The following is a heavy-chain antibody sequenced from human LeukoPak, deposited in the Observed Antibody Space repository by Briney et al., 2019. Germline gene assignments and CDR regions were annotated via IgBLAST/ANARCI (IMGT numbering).Heavy chain of an antibody. D-gene: IGHD1-26*01. CDR1: TFTFRNKW. CDR2: INQDGSEK. J-gene: IGHJ4*02. Sequence: GGSLRLTCAVSTFTFRNKWMTWVRQAPGKGLEWVANINQDGSEKYYVDSVKGRFTISRDNTKNSLYLQMNSLRVEDTAMYYCASRYSASDFWGQGTLVAVSS. V-gene: IGHV3-7*01. CDR3: ASRYSASDF.